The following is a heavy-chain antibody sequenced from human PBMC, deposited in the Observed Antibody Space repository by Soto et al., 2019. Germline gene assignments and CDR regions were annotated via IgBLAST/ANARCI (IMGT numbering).Heavy chain of an antibody. Sequence: QLQLQESGPGLVKPWETLSLTCTVSGDSISSSNYFWGWIRQPPGKGLEWIGTIFYSGSTYYNPSLKSRVTISVDTSKNQFSLRLISVTAADTALYYCARRYGWLYFDYWGLGSLVTVSS. D-gene: IGHD6-19*01. CDR3: ARRYGWLYFDY. J-gene: IGHJ4*02. CDR1: GDSISSSNYF. CDR2: IFYSGST. V-gene: IGHV4-39*01.